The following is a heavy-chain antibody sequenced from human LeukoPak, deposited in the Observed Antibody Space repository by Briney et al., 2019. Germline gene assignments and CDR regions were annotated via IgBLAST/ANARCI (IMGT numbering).Heavy chain of an antibody. CDR2: ISSSSDYI. CDR3: ARGTSGGWHYYYYYMDV. D-gene: IGHD6-19*01. V-gene: IGHV3-21*01. CDR1: GFTFNNSS. J-gene: IGHJ6*03. Sequence: GGSLRLSCAVSGFTFNNSSMNWVRQAPGKGLEWVSSISSSSDYIYYADSVKGRFTISRDNAKNSLYLQMNSLRAEDTAVYYCARGTSGGWHYYYYYMDVWGKGTTVTVSS.